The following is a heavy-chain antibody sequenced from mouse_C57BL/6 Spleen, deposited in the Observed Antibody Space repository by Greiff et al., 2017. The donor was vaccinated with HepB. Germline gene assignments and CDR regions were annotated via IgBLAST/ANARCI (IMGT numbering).Heavy chain of an antibody. V-gene: IGHV1-59*01. CDR1: GYTFTSYW. D-gene: IGHD1-1*01. J-gene: IGHJ4*01. CDR2: IDPSDSYT. Sequence: VQLQQPGAELVRPGTSVKLSCKASGYTFTSYWMHWVKQRPGQGLEWIGVIDPSDSYTNYNQKFKGKATLTVDTSSSTAYMQLSSLTSEDSAVYYCAGPFQYYYGSSYVGYAMDYWGQGTSVTVSS. CDR3: AGPFQYYYGSSYVGYAMDY.